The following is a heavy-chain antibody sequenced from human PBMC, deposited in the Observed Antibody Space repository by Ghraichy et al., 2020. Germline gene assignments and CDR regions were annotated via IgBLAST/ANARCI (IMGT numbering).Heavy chain of an antibody. V-gene: IGHV4-59*08. Sequence: SETLSLTCTVSGGSISSYYWSWIRKPPGKGLEWIGNIYYSGSTNYNPSLKSRVTISVDTSKNQFSLKLSSVTASDTAVYYCARHGGYSGYDYQLDYWGQGTLVTVSS. D-gene: IGHD5-12*01. CDR3: ARHGGYSGYDYQLDY. J-gene: IGHJ4*02. CDR1: GGSISSYY. CDR2: IYYSGST.